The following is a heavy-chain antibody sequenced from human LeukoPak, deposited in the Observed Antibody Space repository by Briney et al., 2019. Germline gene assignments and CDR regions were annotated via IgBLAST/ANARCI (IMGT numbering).Heavy chain of an antibody. CDR3: ARDNHYDFWSGYYYYYYYYMDV. V-gene: IGHV3-9*01. CDR2: INWNSDSI. CDR1: GFTFDDYA. Sequence: GGSLRLSCAVSGFTFDDYAMHWVRQVPGKGLEWVSGINWNSDSIGYADSVKGRFTISRDNAKNSLYLQMNSLRAEDTAVYYCARDNHYDFWSGYYYYYYYYMDVWGKGTTVTVSS. J-gene: IGHJ6*03. D-gene: IGHD3-3*01.